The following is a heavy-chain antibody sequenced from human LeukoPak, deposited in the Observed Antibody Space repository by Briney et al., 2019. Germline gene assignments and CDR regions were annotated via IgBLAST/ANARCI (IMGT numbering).Heavy chain of an antibody. CDR3: ATEVVGYGDVHYFDP. V-gene: IGHV1-24*01. CDR2: FDPADGEP. J-gene: IGHJ4*02. CDR1: GYTLTEVS. D-gene: IGHD4-17*01. Sequence: GASVKVSCKISGYTLTEVSMHWVRQAPGKGLEWMGGFDPADGEPIYAQKFQGRVTMSEDTSTDTAYMDLSSLRSEDTAVYYCATEVVGYGDVHYFDPWGQGTLVTVSS.